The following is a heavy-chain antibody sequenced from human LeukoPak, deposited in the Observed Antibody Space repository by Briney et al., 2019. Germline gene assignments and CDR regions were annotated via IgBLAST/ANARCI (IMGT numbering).Heavy chain of an antibody. D-gene: IGHD2-15*01. J-gene: IGHJ4*02. CDR3: ARDLCITCGNLDY. Sequence: SETLSPTCTVSGGSISSSSYYWGWIRQPPGKGLEWIGSIYYSGSTYYNPSLKSRVTISVDTSKNQFSLKLSSVTAADTAVYYCARDLCITCGNLDYWGQGTLVTVSS. CDR1: GGSISSSSYY. CDR2: IYYSGST. V-gene: IGHV4-39*07.